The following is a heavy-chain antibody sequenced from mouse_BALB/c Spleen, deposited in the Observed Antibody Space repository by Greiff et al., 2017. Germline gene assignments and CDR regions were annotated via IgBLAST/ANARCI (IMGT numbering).Heavy chain of an antibody. J-gene: IGHJ4*01. CDR2: IDPSDSET. CDR1: GYSFTSYW. Sequence: QVQLQQSGPQLVRPGASVKISCKASGYSFTSYWMHWVKQRPGQGLEWIGMIDPSDSETRLNQKFKDKATLTVDKSSSTAYMQLSSPTSEDSAVYYCARTGPHYYAMDYWGQGTSVTVSS. V-gene: IGHV1S127*01. CDR3: ARTGPHYYAMDY. D-gene: IGHD4-1*01.